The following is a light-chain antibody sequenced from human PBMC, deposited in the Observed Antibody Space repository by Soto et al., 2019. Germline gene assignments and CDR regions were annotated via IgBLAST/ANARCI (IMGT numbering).Light chain of an antibody. Sequence: DIQMTQSPSTLSASVGDRVTITCRASQSVSSWLAWYQQKPGKAPKFLIYDASSLESGAPSSFSGSGSGTEFTLTISSLQPDDFAPYDGQQYDSYPRKFGQGTKVETK. CDR2: DAS. CDR3: QQYDSYPRK. V-gene: IGKV1-5*01. CDR1: QSVSSW. J-gene: IGKJ1*01.